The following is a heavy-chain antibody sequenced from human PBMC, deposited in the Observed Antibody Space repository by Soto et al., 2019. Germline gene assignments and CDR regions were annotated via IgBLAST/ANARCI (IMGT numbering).Heavy chain of an antibody. D-gene: IGHD2-15*01. J-gene: IGHJ5*02. CDR2: IWYDGSNE. CDR1: GFTFSSYG. CDR3: ARDMGGYCSGGSCQTGDNWFDP. V-gene: IGHV3-33*01. Sequence: QVQLVESGGGVVQPGRSLRLSCAASGFTFSSYGMHWVRQAPGKGLEWVAVIWYDGSNEYYADSVKGRFTISRDNSKNTLYLQMNSLRAEDTAVYYCARDMGGYCSGGSCQTGDNWFDPWGQGTLVTVSS.